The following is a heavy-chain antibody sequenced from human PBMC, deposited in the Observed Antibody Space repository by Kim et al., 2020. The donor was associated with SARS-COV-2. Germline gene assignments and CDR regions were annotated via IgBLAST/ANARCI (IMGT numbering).Heavy chain of an antibody. Sequence: SLKSRVPISVDTSKNQFSLKLSSVTAADTAVYYCARAPHDYGDYYGMDVCGQGTTVTVSS. J-gene: IGHJ6*02. CDR3: ARAPHDYGDYYGMDV. D-gene: IGHD4-17*01. V-gene: IGHV4-59*01.